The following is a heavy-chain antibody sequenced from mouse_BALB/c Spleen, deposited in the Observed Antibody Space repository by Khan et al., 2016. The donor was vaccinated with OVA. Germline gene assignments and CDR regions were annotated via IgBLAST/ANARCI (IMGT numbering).Heavy chain of an antibody. Sequence: QVQLKESGPGLVAPSQSLSITCTVSGFSLTGYGVNWVRQPPGKGLEWLGMIWGDGSTDYTSALKSRLSISKDNSKSQVFLKMISLQTDDTARYYCAREIYYDYAYYYAMDYWGQGTSVTVSS. CDR3: AREIYYDYAYYYAMDY. V-gene: IGHV2-6-7*01. D-gene: IGHD2-4*01. J-gene: IGHJ4*01. CDR1: GFSLTGYG. CDR2: IWGDGST.